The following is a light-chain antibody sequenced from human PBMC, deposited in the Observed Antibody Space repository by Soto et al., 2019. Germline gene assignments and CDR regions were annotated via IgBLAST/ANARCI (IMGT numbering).Light chain of an antibody. CDR2: HAS. Sequence: EIVMTQSPATLSVSPGERATLSCRASQSIRSNLAWYQLKPGQAPRLLIYHASTRATGTPATFSGSGSGTEFSLTISSLQSEDFAVYYCQQFNTWPLTFGGGTKVEIK. CDR1: QSIRSN. V-gene: IGKV3-15*01. CDR3: QQFNTWPLT. J-gene: IGKJ4*01.